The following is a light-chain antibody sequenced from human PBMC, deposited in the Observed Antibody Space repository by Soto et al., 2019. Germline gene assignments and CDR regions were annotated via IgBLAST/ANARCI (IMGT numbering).Light chain of an antibody. CDR1: QSVSSSY. J-gene: IGKJ1*01. V-gene: IGKV3-20*01. CDR3: QQYRSWPRT. Sequence: EIVLTQSPGTLSLSPGERATLSCRASQSVSSSYLAWYQQKPGQAPRLLIYGASTRATDMPGRFSGRGAGAEFTLTISSLPSEDFAVYYCQQYRSWPRTFGQGTKVDNK. CDR2: GAS.